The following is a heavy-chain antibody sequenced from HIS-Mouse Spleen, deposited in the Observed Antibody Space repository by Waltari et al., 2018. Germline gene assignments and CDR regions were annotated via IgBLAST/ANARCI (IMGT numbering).Heavy chain of an antibody. CDR3: ARDRRKGDYGFDY. V-gene: IGHV3-48*01. Sequence: EVQLVESGGGLVQPGGSLRLSCAASGFTFSSYSMNWVRQAPGKGLEWVSYISSSSSTIYYADSVKGRLTIARDKAKNSLYLQMNGLRAEDTAVYYCARDRRKGDYGFDYWGQGTLVTVSS. D-gene: IGHD4-17*01. CDR1: GFTFSSYS. CDR2: ISSSSSTI. J-gene: IGHJ4*02.